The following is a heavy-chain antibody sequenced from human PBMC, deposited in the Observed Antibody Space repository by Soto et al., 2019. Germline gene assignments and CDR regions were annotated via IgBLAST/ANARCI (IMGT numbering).Heavy chain of an antibody. CDR1: GYTFTNYA. D-gene: IGHD1-1*01. CDR3: ARGRWTQTTADYYLDY. V-gene: IGHV1-3*01. J-gene: IGHJ4*02. CDR2: INAGNSHT. Sequence: QVHLVQSATEVKMPGASVKLSCKASGYTFTNYAIHWVRQAPGQRLEWMVWINAGNSHTKYSQKFQGRVTVTRDPSATTAYMELSSLRSEDTAVYYCARGRWTQTTADYYLDYWGQGTLVTVSS.